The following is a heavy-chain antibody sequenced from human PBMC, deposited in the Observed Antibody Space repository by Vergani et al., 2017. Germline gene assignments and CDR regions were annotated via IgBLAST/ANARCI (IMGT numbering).Heavy chain of an antibody. Sequence: EVQLVESGGGLVQPGGSLRLSCAASGFTFSSYDMHWVRQATGKGLEWVSAIGTAGDTYYPGSVKGRFTISRDNAKSSLFLQMDSLRAEDTAVYYCARDHRDYNNYPGTFDIWGQGSMVTVSS. CDR1: GFTFSSYD. CDR2: IGTAGDT. D-gene: IGHD5-24*01. CDR3: ARDHRDYNNYPGTFDI. J-gene: IGHJ3*02. V-gene: IGHV3-13*01.